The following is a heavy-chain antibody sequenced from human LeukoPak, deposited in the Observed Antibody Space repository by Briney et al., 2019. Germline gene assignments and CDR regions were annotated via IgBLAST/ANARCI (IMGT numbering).Heavy chain of an antibody. V-gene: IGHV4-38-2*02. Sequence: SETLSLTCTVSSYSISSGYYWGWIRPPPGKGLEWIGNIYHSGNTYYKPSRKSRVTISVDTSKNQFSLKLSSVTAADTAVYYCARDGYNSYYYYYMDVWGKGTAVTISS. J-gene: IGHJ6*03. CDR2: IYHSGNT. CDR1: SYSISSGYY. D-gene: IGHD5-24*01. CDR3: ARDGYNSYYYYYMDV.